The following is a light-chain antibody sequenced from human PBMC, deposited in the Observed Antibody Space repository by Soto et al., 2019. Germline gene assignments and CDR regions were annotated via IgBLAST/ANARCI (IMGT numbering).Light chain of an antibody. J-gene: IGLJ1*01. CDR3: SSYTRQYTPSYV. CDR1: SSDVGGYNY. Sequence: QSVLTQPASVSVSPGQSITLSCTGTSSDVGGYNYVSWYQQHPGKAPKLMIYEVSNRPSGISHRFSGSKSGNTASLTISGLRAEDEADYYCSSYTRQYTPSYVFGTGTKVTVL. V-gene: IGLV2-14*01. CDR2: EVS.